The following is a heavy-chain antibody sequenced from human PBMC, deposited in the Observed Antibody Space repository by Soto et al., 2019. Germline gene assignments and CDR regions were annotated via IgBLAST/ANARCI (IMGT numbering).Heavy chain of an antibody. V-gene: IGHV3-7*05. J-gene: IGHJ3*02. D-gene: IGHD6-13*01. CDR2: INRDGSKK. CDR3: ARDVSPGSSSLYLDAFDI. CDR1: GFTLSAYW. Sequence: EVHLEESGGDLVQPGGSLRISCAASGFTLSAYWMTWVRQAPGKGLEWVANINRDGSKKSYLDSVRGRFTISRDNVGNSLYLQMDSLRADDTALYYCARDVSPGSSSLYLDAFDIWGQGTMVTVSS.